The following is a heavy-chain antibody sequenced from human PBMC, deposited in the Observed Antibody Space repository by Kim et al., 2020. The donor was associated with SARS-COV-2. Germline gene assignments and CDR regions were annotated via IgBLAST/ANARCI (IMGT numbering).Heavy chain of an antibody. V-gene: IGHV4-59*01. CDR3: ARTNVYYYDSSGYHSFDY. D-gene: IGHD3-22*01. CDR1: GGSISSYY. J-gene: IGHJ4*02. CDR2: IYYSGST. Sequence: SETLSLTCTVSGGSISSYYWSWIRQPPGKGLEWIGYIYYSGSTNYNPSLKSRVTISVDTSKNQFSLKLSSVTAADTALYYCARTNVYYYDSSGYHSFDYWGQGTLVTVSS.